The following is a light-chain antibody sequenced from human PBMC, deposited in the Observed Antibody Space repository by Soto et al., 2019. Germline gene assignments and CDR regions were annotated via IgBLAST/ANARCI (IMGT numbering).Light chain of an antibody. CDR2: KAS. CDR3: HQYNSPWT. V-gene: IGKV1-5*03. J-gene: IGKJ1*01. CDR1: QSISSW. Sequence: DIPMTQSPSTLSASVGDRVTITCRASQSISSWLAWYQQKPGKAPKLLIYKASSLESGVPSRFSGSGSGTEFTLTISSLQPDDFATYYCHQYNSPWTFGQGTKVEIK.